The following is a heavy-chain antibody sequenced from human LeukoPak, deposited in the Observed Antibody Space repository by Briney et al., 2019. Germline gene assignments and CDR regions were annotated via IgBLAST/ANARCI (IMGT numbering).Heavy chain of an antibody. V-gene: IGHV3-30-3*01. Sequence: GGSLRLSCAVSGFTVSSNYLSWVRQAPGKGLEWVAVISYDGSNKNYADSVNGRFTISRDNSNSTLYLQMNSLRAEDTAVYYCARVSTVIVFDYWGQGTLVTVSS. D-gene: IGHD3-22*01. CDR1: GFTVSSNY. J-gene: IGHJ4*02. CDR2: ISYDGSNK. CDR3: ARVSTVIVFDY.